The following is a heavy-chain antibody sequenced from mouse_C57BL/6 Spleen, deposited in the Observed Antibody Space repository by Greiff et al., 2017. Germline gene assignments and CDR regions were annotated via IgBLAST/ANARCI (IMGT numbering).Heavy chain of an antibody. CDR3: ARVDLLWPDY. V-gene: IGHV1-61*01. CDR2: IYPSDSET. Sequence: VQLQQPGAELVRPGSSVKLSCKASGYTFTSYWMDWVKQRPGQGLEWIGNIYPSDSETHYNQKFKDKATLTVDKSSSTAYMQLSSLTSEDSAVYYCARVDLLWPDYWGQGTTLTVSS. J-gene: IGHJ2*01. D-gene: IGHD2-10*01. CDR1: GYTFTSYW.